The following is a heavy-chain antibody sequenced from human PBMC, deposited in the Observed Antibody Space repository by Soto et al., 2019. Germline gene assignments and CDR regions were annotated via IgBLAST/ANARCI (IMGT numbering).Heavy chain of an antibody. J-gene: IGHJ5*02. CDR1: NDSITSGNW. D-gene: IGHD3-16*01. CDR3: ARVWGALAPIAGWFGP. Sequence: QVQLHESGPALVKPSGTLSLTCAVSNDSITSGNWWSWVRQPPGKGLEWIGDIYQTGSTNYNPSLRSRVIISVDKSKNNCSLSLSSVTAADTAVYFCARVWGALAPIAGWFGPWGRGILVTVSS. CDR2: IYQTGST. V-gene: IGHV4-4*02.